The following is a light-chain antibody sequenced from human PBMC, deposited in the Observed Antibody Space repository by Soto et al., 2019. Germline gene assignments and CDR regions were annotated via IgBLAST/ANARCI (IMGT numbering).Light chain of an antibody. CDR2: AAS. V-gene: IGKV1-9*01. Sequence: DIQLTQSPSFLSASVGDRVTITCRASQDISNYLAWYQQKAGKAPKLLIYAASTLQRGVPSRFSGSGSGTEFTLTSSSLQPEDFAAYYCQQLKSYPLSFGGGTKVAIK. CDR3: QQLKSYPLS. J-gene: IGKJ4*01. CDR1: QDISNY.